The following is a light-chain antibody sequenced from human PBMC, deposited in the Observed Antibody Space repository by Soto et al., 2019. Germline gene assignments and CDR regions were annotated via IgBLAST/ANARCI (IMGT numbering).Light chain of an antibody. CDR1: GSNIGAGYN. Sequence: HSVLTQPSSVSGDPGQTVTISCTGSGSNIGAGYNVHWYQQLPGTAPKLLIHGNSNRPSGVPDRFSASKSGTSASLAITGLQVEDEGNYYCQSYDNRLRAVFGSGTKV. CDR3: QSYDNRLRAV. J-gene: IGLJ1*01. V-gene: IGLV1-40*01. CDR2: GNS.